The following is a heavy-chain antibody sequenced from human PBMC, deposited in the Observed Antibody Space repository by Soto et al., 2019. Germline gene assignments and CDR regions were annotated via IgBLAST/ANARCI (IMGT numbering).Heavy chain of an antibody. CDR3: ARALIQLWPHYYYGMDV. Sequence: TSETLSLTCTVSGGSISSGDYYWSWIRQPPGKGLEWIGYIYYSGTTYYNPSLKSRVTISVDTSKNQFSLKVSSVTAADTAVYYCARALIQLWPHYYYGMDVWGQGTTVTVPS. CDR1: GGSISSGDYY. CDR2: IYYSGTT. D-gene: IGHD5-18*01. V-gene: IGHV4-30-4*01. J-gene: IGHJ6*02.